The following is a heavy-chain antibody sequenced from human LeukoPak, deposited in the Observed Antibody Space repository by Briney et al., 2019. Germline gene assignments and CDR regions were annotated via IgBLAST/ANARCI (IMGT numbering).Heavy chain of an antibody. D-gene: IGHD3-9*01. J-gene: IGHJ4*02. CDR1: GYTFSGFY. CDR2: INPDSGDR. CDR3: ARDWLLRYSQGGFDT. Sequence: ASVKVSCKASGYTFSGFYIHWVRQAPGQGLEWMGWINPDSGDRNHAQKFQGRVSMTRDTSISTAYMELSSRRSDDTAVYYCARDWLLRYSQGGFDTWGQGSRVTVSS. V-gene: IGHV1-2*02.